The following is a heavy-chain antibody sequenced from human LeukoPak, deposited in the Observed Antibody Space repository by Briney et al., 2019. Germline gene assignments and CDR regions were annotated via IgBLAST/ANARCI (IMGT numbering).Heavy chain of an antibody. D-gene: IGHD2-2*02. Sequence: GRSLRLSCAASGFTFSSYGMHWVRQAPGKGLEWVAVISYDGSNKYYADSVKGRFTISRDNSKNTLYLQMNSLRAEDTAVYYCARDLGSVVPAAIQGGDFDYWGQGTLVTVSS. J-gene: IGHJ4*02. V-gene: IGHV3-30*03. CDR3: ARDLGSVVPAAIQGGDFDY. CDR1: GFTFSSYG. CDR2: ISYDGSNK.